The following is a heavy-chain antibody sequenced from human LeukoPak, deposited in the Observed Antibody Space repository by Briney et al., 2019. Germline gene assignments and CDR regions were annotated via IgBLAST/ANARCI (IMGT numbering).Heavy chain of an antibody. Sequence: GGSLRLSCVVSGFTFSNYWMSWVRQAPGKGLEWVANIKEDGSVKYYVDSLKGRFTISRDNAKNSLYLQMSSLRAEDTAVYYCARIGYSSSCTDYWGPGTLVTVSS. CDR2: IKEDGSVK. CDR1: GFTFSNYW. J-gene: IGHJ4*02. D-gene: IGHD6-13*01. V-gene: IGHV3-7*01. CDR3: ARIGYSSSCTDY.